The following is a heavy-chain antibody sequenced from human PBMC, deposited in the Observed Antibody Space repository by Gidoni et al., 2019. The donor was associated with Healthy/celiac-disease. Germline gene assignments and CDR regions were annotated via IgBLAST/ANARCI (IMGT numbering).Heavy chain of an antibody. CDR3: ARRGGVAAYYYYYMDV. V-gene: IGHV3-33*01. J-gene: IGHJ6*03. CDR1: GFTFSSYG. D-gene: IGHD6-19*01. Sequence: QVQLVESGGGVVQPGRSLRLSCAASGFTFSSYGMHWVRQAPGKGLEWVAVIWDDGSNKYYADSVKGRFTISRDNSKNTLYLQMNSLRAEDTAVYYCARRGGVAAYYYYYMDVWGKGTTVTVSS. CDR2: IWDDGSNK.